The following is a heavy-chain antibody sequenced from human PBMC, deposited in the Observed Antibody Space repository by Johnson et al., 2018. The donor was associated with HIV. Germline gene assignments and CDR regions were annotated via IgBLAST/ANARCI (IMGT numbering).Heavy chain of an antibody. J-gene: IGHJ3*02. CDR2: ISPDGNNK. CDR3: AKRYDLGFGAWDAFDI. CDR1: GFTFTSSA. D-gene: IGHD5-12*01. Sequence: QVQLVESGGGAVQPGRSPRLSCIVSGFTFTSSAMHWVRQAPGKGLEWVAVISPDGNNKNSADSVKGRFTTSRDNPKNTLYLQMNSLRAEDTAVYYCAKRYDLGFGAWDAFDIWGQGTMVTVSS. V-gene: IGHV3-30*04.